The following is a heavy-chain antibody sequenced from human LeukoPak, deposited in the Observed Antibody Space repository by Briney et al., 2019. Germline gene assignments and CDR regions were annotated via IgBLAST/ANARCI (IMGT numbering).Heavy chain of an antibody. CDR2: INPNSGVT. Sequence: ASVKVSFKASGYTFTGYYLHWVRQAPGQGLEWMGWINPNSGVTNYAQKFQGRVTMTRDTSISTAYMELSRLRSDDTAVYYCAREEGDYFDYWGQGTLVTVSS. J-gene: IGHJ4*02. V-gene: IGHV1-2*02. CDR3: AREEGDYFDY. CDR1: GYTFTGYY.